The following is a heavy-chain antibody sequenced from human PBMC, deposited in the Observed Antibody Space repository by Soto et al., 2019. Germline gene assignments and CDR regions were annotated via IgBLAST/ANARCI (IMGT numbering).Heavy chain of an antibody. Sequence: QIQLVQSGTEVKRSGASVKVSCKTSGYSFTTYGLSWVRQAPGRGLEWVGWISGYNGNTNYAQKFQATVILTTDTPTTTGYMEIKSLSSDATAVYYCVRDTYYYHSSGPAPFEYWGQGTQVTVSS. V-gene: IGHV1-18*01. J-gene: IGHJ4*02. CDR1: GYSFTTYG. CDR2: ISGYNGNT. CDR3: VRDTYYYHSSGPAPFEY. D-gene: IGHD3-22*01.